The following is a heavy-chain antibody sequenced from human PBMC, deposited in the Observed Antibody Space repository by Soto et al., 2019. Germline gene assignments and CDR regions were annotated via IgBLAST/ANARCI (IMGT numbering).Heavy chain of an antibody. V-gene: IGHV4-59*01. J-gene: IGHJ2*01. CDR3: AVPGHAGL. D-gene: IGHD7-27*01. CDR1: GGSIRSYF. Sequence: QMQLQASGPGLVKPSETLSLTCTVSGGSIRSYFWSWIRQAPGKKLEWLGYVYHNGNTNYNPSLRSRLTLTLDTSNNRLSMNWQSVPDADAAVYYCAVPGHAGLWGRGTLVTVAS. CDR2: VYHNGNT.